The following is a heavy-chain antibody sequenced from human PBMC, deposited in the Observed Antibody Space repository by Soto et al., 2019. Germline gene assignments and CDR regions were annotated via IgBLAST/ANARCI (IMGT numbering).Heavy chain of an antibody. D-gene: IGHD2-2*01. Sequence: QVQLVQSGAEVKKPGASVKVSCKASGYTFTSYAMHWVRQAPGQRLEWMGWINAGNGNTKYSQKFQGRVTITRDTSASTAYMELSSLSSEDTAVYYFAGPSVPYYGMDVWGQGTTVTVSS. CDR1: GYTFTSYA. J-gene: IGHJ6*02. V-gene: IGHV1-3*01. CDR3: AGPSVPYYGMDV. CDR2: INAGNGNT.